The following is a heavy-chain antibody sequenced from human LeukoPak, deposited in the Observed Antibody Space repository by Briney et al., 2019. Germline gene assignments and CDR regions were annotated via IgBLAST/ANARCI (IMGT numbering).Heavy chain of an antibody. V-gene: IGHV3-33*01. D-gene: IGHD6-13*01. CDR2: IWSDGSNK. J-gene: IGHJ5*02. CDR1: GFIFSSYA. Sequence: PGGSLRLSCAASGFIFSSYAMHWVRQAPGTGLEWVAVIWSDGSNKYYADSVKGRFTISRDNSKNTLYLQMNSLRAEDTAAYYCARGIAAAGNPNWFDPWGQGTLVTVSS. CDR3: ARGIAAAGNPNWFDP.